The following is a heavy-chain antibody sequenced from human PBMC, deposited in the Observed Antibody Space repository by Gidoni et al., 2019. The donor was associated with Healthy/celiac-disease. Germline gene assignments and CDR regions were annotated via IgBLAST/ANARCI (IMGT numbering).Heavy chain of an antibody. D-gene: IGHD4-17*01. CDR1: GFTFSDYY. J-gene: IGHJ4*02. CDR3: AREGYGDLDY. V-gene: IGHV3-11*01. CDR2: ISSSGSSL. Sequence: QVQLVESGGGLVKPGGSLSIACAAAGFTFSDYYMSWIRQAPGKGLEWVSYISSSGSSLYYAGSVKGRFTISRDNAKNSLYLQMDSLRAEDTAVYYCAREGYGDLDYWGQGALVTVSS.